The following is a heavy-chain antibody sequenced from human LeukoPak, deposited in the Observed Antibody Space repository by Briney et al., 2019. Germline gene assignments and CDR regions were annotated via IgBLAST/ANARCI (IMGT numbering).Heavy chain of an antibody. D-gene: IGHD4-17*01. CDR3: ARESGDYGDSSAFDI. CDR1: GFTFSSYA. Sequence: GGSLRLSCAASGFTFSSYAMHWVRQAPGKGLEWVAVISYDGSDKYYADSVKGRFTISRDNSKTTLYLQMTSLRATYKDVYYWARESGDYGDSSAFDIWGQGTMVTVSS. J-gene: IGHJ3*02. V-gene: IGHV3-30-3*01. CDR2: ISYDGSDK.